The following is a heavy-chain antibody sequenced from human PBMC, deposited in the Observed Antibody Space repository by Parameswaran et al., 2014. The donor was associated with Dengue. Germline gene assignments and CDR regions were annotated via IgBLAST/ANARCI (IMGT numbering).Heavy chain of an antibody. J-gene: IGHJ3*02. CDR3: ATRLHCSSTSCYTSGAFDI. D-gene: IGHD2-2*02. CDR2: MNPNSGNT. V-gene: IGHV1-8*01. Sequence: WVRQAPGQGLEWMGWMNPNSGNTGYAQKFRGRVTMTRNTSISTAYMELSSLRSEDTAVYYCATRLHCSSTSCYTSGAFDIWGQGTMVTVSS.